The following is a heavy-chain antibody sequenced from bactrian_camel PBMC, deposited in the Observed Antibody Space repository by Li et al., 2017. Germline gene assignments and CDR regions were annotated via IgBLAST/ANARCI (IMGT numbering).Heavy chain of an antibody. J-gene: IGHJ6*01. D-gene: IGHD3*01. CDR2: IDRDGST. CDR3: AAEVLGASGSRTFQYNS. CDR1: GYPISRHC. Sequence: VQLVESGGGLVQGWGSLRLSCAASGYPISRHCMAWFRQAPGKEREGVAHIDRDGSTTYADSVKGRFTISKDNAKDTLYLQMTGLKPEDSGTYYCAAEVLGASGSRTFQYNSWGQGTQVTVS. V-gene: IGHV3S53*01.